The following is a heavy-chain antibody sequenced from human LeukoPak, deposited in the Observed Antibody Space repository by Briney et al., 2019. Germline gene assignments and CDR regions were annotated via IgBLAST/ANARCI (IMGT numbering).Heavy chain of an antibody. V-gene: IGHV4-59*08. CDR2: IYYSGST. D-gene: IGHD3-22*01. Sequence: KPSETLSLTCTVSGGSISSYYWSWIRQPPGKGLEWIGYIYYSGSTNYNPSLKSRVTISVDTSKNQFSLKLSSVTAADTAVYYCARLFFVYPRDMFISRRTSLGGTYYDSSGYYYFDYWGQGTLVTVSS. CDR3: ARLFFVYPRDMFISRRTSLGGTYYDSSGYYYFDY. CDR1: GGSISSYY. J-gene: IGHJ4*02.